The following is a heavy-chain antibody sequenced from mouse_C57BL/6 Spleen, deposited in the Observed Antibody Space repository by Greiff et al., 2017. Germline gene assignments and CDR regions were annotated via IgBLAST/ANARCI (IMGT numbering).Heavy chain of an antibody. CDR3: ASYGYDRGYAMDY. V-gene: IGHV1-52*01. CDR1: GYTFTSYW. Sequence: QVQLQQPGAELVRPGSSVKLSCKASGYTFTSYWMHWVKQRPIQGLEWIGNIDPSDSETHYNQKFKDKATLTVDKSSSTAYMQLSSLTSEDSAVYYGASYGYDRGYAMDYWGQGTSVTVSS. CDR2: IDPSDSET. D-gene: IGHD2-2*01. J-gene: IGHJ4*01.